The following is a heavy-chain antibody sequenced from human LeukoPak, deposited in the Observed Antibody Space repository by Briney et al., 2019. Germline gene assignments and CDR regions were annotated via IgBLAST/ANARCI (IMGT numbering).Heavy chain of an antibody. CDR3: TRDFPKFDC. CDR1: GFTFGEYY. V-gene: IGHV3-66*01. Sequence: PGGSLRLSCAASGFTFGEYYMSWVRQAPGKGLEWVSVIYSGGSTYYADSVKGRFTISRDSSKNALYLQMNSLRAEDTAVYYCTRDFPKFDCWGQGTLVTVSS. CDR2: IYSGGST. J-gene: IGHJ4*02.